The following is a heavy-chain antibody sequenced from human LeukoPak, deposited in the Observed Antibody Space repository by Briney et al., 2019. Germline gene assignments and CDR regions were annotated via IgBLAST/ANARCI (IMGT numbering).Heavy chain of an antibody. D-gene: IGHD5-24*01. CDR1: GFSFDDYG. J-gene: IGHJ4*02. CDR2: ISPNGVIT. Sequence: GGSLRLSCAASGFSFDDYGMSWVRQAPGKGLEWVSGISPNGVITYYADSVKGRFTISRDNSKGTVSLQMNSLRPEDTAVYYCAKDDAWLQYGDWGRGTLVTVSS. CDR3: AKDDAWLQYGD. V-gene: IGHV3-23*01.